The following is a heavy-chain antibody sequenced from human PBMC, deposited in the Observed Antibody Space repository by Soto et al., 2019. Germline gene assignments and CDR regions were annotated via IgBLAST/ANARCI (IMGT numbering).Heavy chain of an antibody. D-gene: IGHD5-18*01. CDR2: ISYDGGNK. CDR1: GFTFSSYA. V-gene: IGHV3-30-3*01. Sequence: GGSLRLSCAASGFTFSSYAMHWVRQAPGKGLEWVAVISYDGGNKYYADSVKGRFTISRDNSKNTLYLQMNSLRAEDTAVYYCARASGYSYGKAHYYGMDVWGQGTTVTVSS. J-gene: IGHJ6*02. CDR3: ARASGYSYGKAHYYGMDV.